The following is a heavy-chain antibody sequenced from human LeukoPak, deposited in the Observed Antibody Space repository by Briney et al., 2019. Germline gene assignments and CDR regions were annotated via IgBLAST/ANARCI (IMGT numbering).Heavy chain of an antibody. CDR3: ARPGYSSDWYQYYFDY. J-gene: IGHJ4*02. CDR2: IWYNGTNK. CDR1: GFLFSAYG. Sequence: PGGSLRLSCAASGFLFSAYGMHWVRQAPGKGLEWVAVIWYNGTNKYYADSVKGRFTISRDNAKNSLYLQMNSLRAEDTAVYYCARPGYSSDWYQYYFDYWGQGTLVTVSS. D-gene: IGHD6-19*01. V-gene: IGHV3-33*08.